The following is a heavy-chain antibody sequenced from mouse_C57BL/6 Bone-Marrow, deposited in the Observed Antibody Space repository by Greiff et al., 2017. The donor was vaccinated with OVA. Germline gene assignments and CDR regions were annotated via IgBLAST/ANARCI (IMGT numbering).Heavy chain of an antibody. V-gene: IGHV1-55*01. CDR1: GYTFTSYW. CDR3: ARENGSSDGDAY. Sequence: VQLQQPGAELVKPGASVKMSCKASGYTFTSYWITWVKQRPGHGLEWIGDIYPGSGSTNYNEKFKSKATLTVDTSSSTAYMQLSSLTSEDAAVYYGARENGSSDGDAYWGQGTLVTVSA. CDR2: IYPGSGST. J-gene: IGHJ3*01. D-gene: IGHD1-1*01.